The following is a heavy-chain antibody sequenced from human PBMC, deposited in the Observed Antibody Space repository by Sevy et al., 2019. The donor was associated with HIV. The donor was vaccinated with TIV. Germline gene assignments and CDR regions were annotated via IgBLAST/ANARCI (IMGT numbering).Heavy chain of an antibody. J-gene: IGHJ5*02. CDR2: IYSGGST. Sequence: GGSLRLSCAASGFTVSSNYMSWVRQAPGKGLEWVSVIYSGGSTYYADSVKGRFTISRDKSKNTLYLQMNSLRAEDTAVYYCARQILGYCSSTSCYTGAWFGPWGQGTLVTVSS. D-gene: IGHD2-2*02. V-gene: IGHV3-53*01. CDR3: ARQILGYCSSTSCYTGAWFGP. CDR1: GFTVSSNY.